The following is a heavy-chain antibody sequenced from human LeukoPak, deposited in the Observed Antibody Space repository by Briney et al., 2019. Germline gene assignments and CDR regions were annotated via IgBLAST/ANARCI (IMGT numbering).Heavy chain of an antibody. Sequence: SETLSLTCTVPGGSISSYYWSWIRQPPGKGLEWIGYIYYSGSTNYNPSLKSRVTISVDTSTNQFSLKLSSVTAADTAVYYCARGTGYSSSWYVPNWFDPWGQGTLVTVSS. V-gene: IGHV4-59*01. CDR1: GGSISSYY. J-gene: IGHJ5*02. CDR3: ARGTGYSSSWYVPNWFDP. D-gene: IGHD6-13*01. CDR2: IYYSGST.